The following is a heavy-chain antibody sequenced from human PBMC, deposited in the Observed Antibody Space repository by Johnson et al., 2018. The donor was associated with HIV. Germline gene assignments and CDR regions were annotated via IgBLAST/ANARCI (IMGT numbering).Heavy chain of an antibody. Sequence: EVQLVESGGGVVQPGGSLRLSCAAFGFTFSSYGMHWVRQAPGKGLEWVANIKQDGSEKYYVDSVKGRFTISRDNAKNSLYLQMNSLRAEDTAVYYCAREFGQASSYAFDIWGQGTMVTVSS. J-gene: IGHJ3*02. CDR3: AREFGQASSYAFDI. V-gene: IGHV3-7*01. CDR1: GFTFSSYG. D-gene: IGHD3/OR15-3a*01. CDR2: IKQDGSEK.